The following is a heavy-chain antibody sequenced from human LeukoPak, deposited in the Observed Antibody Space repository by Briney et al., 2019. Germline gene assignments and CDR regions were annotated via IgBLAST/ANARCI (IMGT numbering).Heavy chain of an antibody. V-gene: IGHV3-74*01. D-gene: IGHD3-16*01. CDR3: AGDYIWGRLF. CDR1: GFNLSDYW. Sequence: GALRLSCVGSGFNLSDYWMHWVRQTPGKGLMWVSRITSDGSTTWYADSVKGRFTVSRDNAKNTLFLEMNSLRDEDTAVYYCAGDYIWGRLFWGQGTLVTVSS. CDR2: ITSDGSTT. J-gene: IGHJ4*01.